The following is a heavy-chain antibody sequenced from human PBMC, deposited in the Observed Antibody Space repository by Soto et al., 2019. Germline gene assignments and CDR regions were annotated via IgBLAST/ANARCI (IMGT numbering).Heavy chain of an antibody. CDR3: AREGQLVPQFDY. CDR2: IIPILGIA. CDR1: GGTFSSYT. Sequence: QVQLVQSGAEVKKPGSSVKVSCKASGGTFSSYTISWVRQAPGQGLEWMGRIIPILGIANYAQKFQGRVTITADKSTSTAYMELSSLRSEDTAVYYCAREGQLVPQFDYWDQGTLVTVSS. V-gene: IGHV1-69*08. J-gene: IGHJ4*02. D-gene: IGHD6-6*01.